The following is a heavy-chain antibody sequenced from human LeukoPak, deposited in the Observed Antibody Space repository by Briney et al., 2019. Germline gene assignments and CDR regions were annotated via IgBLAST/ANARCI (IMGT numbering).Heavy chain of an antibody. V-gene: IGHV3-30-3*01. Sequence: GRSLRLSCAASGFTFSSYAMHWVRQAPGKGLEWVAVISYDGSNKYYADSVKGRFTISRDNSKNTLYLQMNSLRAEDTAVYYCARGDLGGFDYWGQGTLVTVSS. CDR1: GFTFSSYA. CDR3: ARGDLGGFDY. CDR2: ISYDGSNK. D-gene: IGHD2-21*01. J-gene: IGHJ4*02.